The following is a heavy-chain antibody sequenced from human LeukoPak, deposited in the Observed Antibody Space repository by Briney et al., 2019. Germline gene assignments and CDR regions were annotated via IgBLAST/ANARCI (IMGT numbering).Heavy chain of an antibody. V-gene: IGHV3-23*01. CDR3: ARGSSTSAVADTGDY. D-gene: IGHD6-19*01. Sequence: PGGSLRLSCAASGFTFSSYAMSWVRQAPGKGLEWVSAISGSGGSTYYADSVKGRFTISRDNSKNTLYLQMNSLRAEDTAVYCCARGSSTSAVADTGDYWGQGTLVTVSS. CDR1: GFTFSSYA. CDR2: ISGSGGST. J-gene: IGHJ4*02.